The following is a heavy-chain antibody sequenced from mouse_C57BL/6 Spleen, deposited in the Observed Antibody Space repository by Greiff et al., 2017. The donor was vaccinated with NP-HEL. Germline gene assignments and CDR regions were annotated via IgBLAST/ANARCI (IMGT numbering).Heavy chain of an antibody. J-gene: IGHJ4*01. CDR3: ARSTMIRYYAMDY. CDR2: ISDGGSYT. V-gene: IGHV5-4*01. D-gene: IGHD2-4*01. CDR1: GFTFSSYA. Sequence: EVHLVESGGGLVKPGGSLKLSCAASGFTFSSYAMSWVRQTPEKRLEWVATISDGGSYTYSPDNVKGRFTISRDNAKNNLYLQMSHLKSEDTAMYYCARSTMIRYYAMDYWGQGTSVTVSS.